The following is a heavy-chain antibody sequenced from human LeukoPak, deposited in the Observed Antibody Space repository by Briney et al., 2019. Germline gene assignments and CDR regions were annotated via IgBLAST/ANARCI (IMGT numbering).Heavy chain of an antibody. CDR1: VYFISSGYY. CDR3: ARDRKYQLLSISSGFDY. J-gene: IGHJ4*02. D-gene: IGHD2-2*01. V-gene: IGHV4-38-2*02. Sequence: SETLSLTCTVSVYFISSGYYWGWIRQPPGKGLEWIGSIYHSGSTYYNPSLKSRVTISVDTSKNQFSLKLSSVTAADTAVYYCARDRKYQLLSISSGFDYWGQGTLVTVSS. CDR2: IYHSGST.